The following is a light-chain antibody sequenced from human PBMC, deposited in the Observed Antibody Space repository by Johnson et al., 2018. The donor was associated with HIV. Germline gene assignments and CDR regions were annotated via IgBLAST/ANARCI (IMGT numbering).Light chain of an antibody. CDR1: SSNIGDNY. V-gene: IGLV1-51*01. CDR2: DNN. Sequence: QSVLTQPPPVSAAPRQKVTISCSGSSSNIGDNYVSWYQKLPGTAPKLLIYDNNKRPSGIPDQFSGSKSGTSATLGITGPQTGDEAYYYCGTWDSSLSAGGYVFGTGTKVTVL. J-gene: IGLJ1*01. CDR3: GTWDSSLSAGGYV.